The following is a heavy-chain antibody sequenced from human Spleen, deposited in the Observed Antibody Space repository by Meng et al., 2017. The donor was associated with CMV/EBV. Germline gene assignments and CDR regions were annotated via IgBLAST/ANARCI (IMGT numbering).Heavy chain of an antibody. V-gene: IGHV3-30*02. D-gene: IGHD2-2*01. Sequence: SGFTFGIYGMHWVRQAPGKGLEWVAFIQSDGSNKYYADSVKGRFTISRDNSKDTLYLQMSSLRTEDTAMYYCAKDYCSSTTCYSEFWGQGALVTVSS. CDR1: GFTFGIYG. CDR2: IQSDGSNK. CDR3: AKDYCSSTTCYSEF. J-gene: IGHJ4*02.